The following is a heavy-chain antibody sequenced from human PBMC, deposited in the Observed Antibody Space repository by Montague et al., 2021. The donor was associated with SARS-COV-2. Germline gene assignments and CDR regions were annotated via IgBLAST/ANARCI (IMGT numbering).Heavy chain of an antibody. V-gene: IGHV4-59*01. D-gene: IGHD3-3*01. CDR1: GGSISSYY. J-gene: IGHJ4*02. Sequence: SETLSLTCTVSGGSISSYYWSWIRQPPGKGLEWIGHIYYSGSTNYNPSLKSRVAISVDTSKNQFSLKLSSVTAADTAVYYCASQVPDFWSGIDYWGQGTLVTVPS. CDR3: ASQVPDFWSGIDY. CDR2: IYYSGST.